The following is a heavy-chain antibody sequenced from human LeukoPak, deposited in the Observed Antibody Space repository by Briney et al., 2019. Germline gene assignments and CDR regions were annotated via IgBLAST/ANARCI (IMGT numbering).Heavy chain of an antibody. J-gene: IGHJ4*02. V-gene: IGHV3-7*01. Sequence: GGSLRLSCAASGFTFSSSWMTWVRQAPGKGLEWVASIREDGSEKTSVDSVKGRFTISRDNSKNTLYLQMNSLRAEDTAVYYCAKDRSKGYYGDEFDFWGQGTLVTVSS. D-gene: IGHD4-17*01. CDR1: GFTFSSSW. CDR3: AKDRSKGYYGDEFDF. CDR2: IREDGSEK.